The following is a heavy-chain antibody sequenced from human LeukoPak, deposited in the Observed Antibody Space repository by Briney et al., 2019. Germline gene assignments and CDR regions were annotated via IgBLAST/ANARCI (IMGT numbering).Heavy chain of an antibody. J-gene: IGHJ4*02. D-gene: IGHD3-22*01. CDR1: GFTFSSYS. V-gene: IGHV3-21*01. CDR2: ISSSSSSI. CDR3: ARDNKPPTRTYYYDSSGYDY. Sequence: GGSLRLSCAASGFTFSSYSMNWVRQAPGKGLEWVSSISSSSSSIYYADSVKGRFTISRDNAKNSLYLQMNSLRAEDTAVYYCARDNKPPTRTYYYDSSGYDYWGQGTLVTVSS.